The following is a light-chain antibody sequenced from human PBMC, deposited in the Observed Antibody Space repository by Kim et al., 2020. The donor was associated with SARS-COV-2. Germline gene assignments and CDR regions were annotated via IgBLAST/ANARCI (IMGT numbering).Light chain of an antibody. Sequence: RSTINCKSSQSVLYSSNNKNYLAWYQQKPGQPPKLLIYWASTRESGVPDRFSGSGSGTDFTLTINSLYAEDVAVYYCQQYFSISSFGQGTRLEIK. CDR3: QQYFSISS. CDR2: WAS. CDR1: QSVLYSSNNKNY. J-gene: IGKJ5*01. V-gene: IGKV4-1*01.